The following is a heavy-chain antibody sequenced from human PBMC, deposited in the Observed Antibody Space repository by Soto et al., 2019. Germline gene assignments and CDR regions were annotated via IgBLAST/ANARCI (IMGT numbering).Heavy chain of an antibody. CDR3: ARDSGRGSGTYSDY. CDR2: ISSSTSYI. J-gene: IGHJ4*02. Sequence: PGGSLRLSCAASGFTFSSYSMNWVRQAPGKGLEWVSSISSSTSYIYYADSLKGRFTISRDNAKNSLYLQMNSLRAEDTAVYYCARDSGRGSGTYSDYWGQGTLVTVSS. V-gene: IGHV3-21*01. D-gene: IGHD3-10*01. CDR1: GFTFSSYS.